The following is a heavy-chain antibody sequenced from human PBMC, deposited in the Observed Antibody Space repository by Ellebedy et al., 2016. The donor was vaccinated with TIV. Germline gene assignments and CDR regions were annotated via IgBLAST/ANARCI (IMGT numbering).Heavy chain of an antibody. CDR1: GFTFSTYS. CDR3: ARIQGRVPTGYSSNWYNY. Sequence: GESLKISCAASGFTFSTYSMDWVRQAPGKGLEWVSSISSSSSYIYYADSVKGRFTISRDNAKTSLYLQMNTLRAEDTAVYYCARIQGRVPTGYSSNWYNYWGQGTLVTVSS. J-gene: IGHJ4*02. V-gene: IGHV3-21*01. D-gene: IGHD6-13*01. CDR2: ISSSSSYI.